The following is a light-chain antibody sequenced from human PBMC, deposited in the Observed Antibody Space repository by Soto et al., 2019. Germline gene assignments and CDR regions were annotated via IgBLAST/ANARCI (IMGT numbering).Light chain of an antibody. CDR1: SSDVGGYNY. Sequence: QSVLTQPASVSGSPGQSITISCTGTSSDVGGYNYVSWYQQHPGKAPKLMIYEVSNRPSGVSNRFSGSKSGNTASLTISGLQAEDEADYYCSSYISSDYVFGTGTKLTVL. CDR3: SSYISSDYV. J-gene: IGLJ1*01. V-gene: IGLV2-14*01. CDR2: EVS.